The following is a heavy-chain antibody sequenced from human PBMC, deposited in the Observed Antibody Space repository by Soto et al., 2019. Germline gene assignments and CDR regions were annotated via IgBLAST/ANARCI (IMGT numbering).Heavy chain of an antibody. J-gene: IGHJ4*02. CDR3: ARVCSGGSCYY. D-gene: IGHD2-15*01. CDR1: VGSISSGGYY. CDR2: IYYSGST. V-gene: IGHV4-31*03. Sequence: QVQLQESGPGLVKPSQTLSLTCTVSVGSISSGGYYWRWIRQHPGKGLEWIGYIYYSGSTYYNPSLKSRVTISVDTSKNQFSLKLSSVTAADTAVYYCARVCSGGSCYYWGQGTLVTVSS.